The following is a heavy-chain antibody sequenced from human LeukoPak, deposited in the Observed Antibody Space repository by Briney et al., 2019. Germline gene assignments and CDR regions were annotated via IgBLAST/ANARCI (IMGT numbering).Heavy chain of an antibody. CDR3: ARHYPKHSCWYARWGYYFDY. CDR1: GGSISSSSYY. Sequence: SETLSLTCTVSGGSISSSSYYWGWIRQPPGKGLEWIGSIYYSGSTYYNPSLKSRVTISVDTSKNQFSLKLSSVTAADTAVYYCARHYPKHSCWYARWGYYFDYWGQGTLVTVSS. CDR2: IYYSGST. V-gene: IGHV4-39*01. J-gene: IGHJ4*02. D-gene: IGHD6-19*01.